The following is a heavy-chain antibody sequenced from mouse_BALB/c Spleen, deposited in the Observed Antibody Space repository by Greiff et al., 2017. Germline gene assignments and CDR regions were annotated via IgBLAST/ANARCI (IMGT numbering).Heavy chain of an antibody. J-gene: IGHJ1*01. CDR3: SRHYASIYCYFDV. CDR1: GFNIKDTY. V-gene: IGHV14-3*02. D-gene: IGHD1-1*01. CDR2: IDPANGNT. Sequence: EVQLQQSGAELVKPGASVKLSCTASGFNIKDTYMHWVKQRPEQGLEWIGRIDPANGNTKYDPKFQGKATITADTSSNTAYLQLSSLTSEDTAVYYCSRHYASIYCYFDVWGAGTTVTVSS.